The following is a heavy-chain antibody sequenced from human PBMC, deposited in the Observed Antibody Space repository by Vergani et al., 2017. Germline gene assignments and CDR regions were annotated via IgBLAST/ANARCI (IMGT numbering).Heavy chain of an antibody. J-gene: IGHJ4*02. D-gene: IGHD6-6*01. CDR2: ISYDGSNK. V-gene: IGHV3-30-3*01. CDR3: ARDRTGGIAARPNY. CDR1: GFTFSSYA. Sequence: QVQLVESGGGVVQPGRSLRLSCAASGFTFSSYAMHWVRQAPGKGLEWVAVISYDGSNKYHADSVKGRFTITRDNSKNTLYLQMNSLRADDTAVYYCARDRTGGIAARPNYWGQGTVVTVSS.